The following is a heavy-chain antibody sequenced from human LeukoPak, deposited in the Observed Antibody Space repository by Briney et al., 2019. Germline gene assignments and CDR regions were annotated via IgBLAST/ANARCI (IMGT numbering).Heavy chain of an antibody. CDR1: GGTFSSYA. V-gene: IGHV1-69*05. Sequence: ASVKVSCKASGGTFSSYAISWVRQAPGQGLEWMGGIIPIFGTANYAQKFQGRVTITTDESTSTAYMELSSLRSEDTAVYYCATTENILGHIAVAGTAGYWGQGTLVTVSP. J-gene: IGHJ4*02. CDR3: ATTENILGHIAVAGTAGY. D-gene: IGHD6-19*01. CDR2: IIPIFGTA.